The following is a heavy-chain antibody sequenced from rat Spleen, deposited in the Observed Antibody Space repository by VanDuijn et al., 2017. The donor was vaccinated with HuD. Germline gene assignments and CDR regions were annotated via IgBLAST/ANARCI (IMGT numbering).Heavy chain of an antibody. V-gene: IGHV5-19*01. CDR3: AAAGTRVSRFAY. CDR1: GFTLSNYG. Sequence: EVHLVESGGGLVQPGRSLKLSCAASGFTLSNYGMHWIRQAPTKGLEWVASISPSGGITDYRDSVKGRFAISRDTAKSTLYLQMDSLGSEETATYYCAAAGTRVSRFAYWGQGTLVTVSS. D-gene: IGHD1-4*01. J-gene: IGHJ3*01. CDR2: ISPSGGIT.